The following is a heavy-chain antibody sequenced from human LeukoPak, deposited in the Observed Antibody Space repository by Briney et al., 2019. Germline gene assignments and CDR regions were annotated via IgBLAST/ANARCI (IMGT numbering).Heavy chain of an antibody. Sequence: SVKVSCKAFGGTFTHFVISWLRQAPGQGREGMGGIAPISGTPVYAQKFQDRVNITADTSTNTAYMEMSSLTSEDTAMYYCAREGEYYAESGNLIDAADVWGQGTMVIVSA. CDR2: IAPISGTP. J-gene: IGHJ3*01. CDR3: AREGEYYAESGNLIDAADV. D-gene: IGHD3-10*01. V-gene: IGHV1-69*06. CDR1: GGTFTHFV.